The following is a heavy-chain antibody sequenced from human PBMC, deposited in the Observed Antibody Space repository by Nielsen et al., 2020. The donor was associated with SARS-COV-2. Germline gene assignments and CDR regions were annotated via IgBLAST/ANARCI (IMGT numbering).Heavy chain of an antibody. V-gene: IGHV3-33*01. D-gene: IGHD5-18*01. CDR1: GFTFSSYG. CDR2: IWYDGSNK. CDR3: AREAGVDTAMGGLDY. Sequence: GESLKISCAASGFTFSSYGMHWVRQAPGKGLEWVAVIWYDGSNKYYADSVKGRFTISRDNSKNTLYLQMNSLRAEDTAVYYCAREAGVDTAMGGLDYWGQGTLVTVSS. J-gene: IGHJ4*02.